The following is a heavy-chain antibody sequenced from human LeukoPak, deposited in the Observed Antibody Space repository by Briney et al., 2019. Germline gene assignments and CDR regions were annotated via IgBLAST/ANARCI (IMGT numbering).Heavy chain of an antibody. V-gene: IGHV1-69*06. CDR1: GYTFTTYY. CDR2: IIPIFGTA. D-gene: IGHD3-22*01. Sequence: SVKVSCKASGYTFTTYYVHWVRQAPGQGLEWMGGIIPIFGTANYAQKFQGRVTITADKSTSTAYMELSSLRSEDTAVYYCASRNDSSGYYYARFDYWGQGTLVTVSS. CDR3: ASRNDSSGYYYARFDY. J-gene: IGHJ4*02.